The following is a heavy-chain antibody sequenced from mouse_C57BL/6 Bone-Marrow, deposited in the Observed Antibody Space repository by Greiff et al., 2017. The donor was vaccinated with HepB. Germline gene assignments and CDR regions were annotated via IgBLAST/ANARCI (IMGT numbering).Heavy chain of an antibody. CDR2: INPYNGGT. Sequence: VQLQQSGPVLVKPGASVKMSCKASGYTFTDYYMNWVKQSHGKSLEWIGVINPYNGGTSYNQKFKGKATLTVDKSSSTAYMELNSLTSEDSAVYYGARGLRDPFAMDYWGKGASVTVSS. CDR1: GYTFTDYY. D-gene: IGHD2-2*01. CDR3: ARGLRDPFAMDY. V-gene: IGHV1-19*01. J-gene: IGHJ4*01.